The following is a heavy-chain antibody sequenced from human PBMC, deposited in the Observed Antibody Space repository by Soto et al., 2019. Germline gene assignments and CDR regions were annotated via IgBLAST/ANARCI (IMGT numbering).Heavy chain of an antibody. CDR3: ARGYYDFWSGYPPNHYYYYYMDV. J-gene: IGHJ6*03. V-gene: IGHV3-33*01. Sequence: GGSLRLSCAASGFTFSSYGMHWVRQAPGKGLEWVAVIWYDGSNKYYADSVKGRFTISRDNSKNTLYLQMNSLRAEDTAVYYCARGYYDFWSGYPPNHYYYYYMDVWGKGTTVTVSS. CDR1: GFTFSSYG. CDR2: IWYDGSNK. D-gene: IGHD3-3*01.